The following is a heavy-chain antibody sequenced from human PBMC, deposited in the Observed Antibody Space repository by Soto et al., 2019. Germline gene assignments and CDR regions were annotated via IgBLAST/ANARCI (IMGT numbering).Heavy chain of an antibody. CDR1: EFTFSSYA. V-gene: IGHV3-23*01. D-gene: IGHD5-12*01. J-gene: IGHJ4*02. CDR2: ISGSGGST. CDR3: AKDRYSGYDYVLTPGPFDY. Sequence: PGGSLRLSCAASEFTFSSYAMSWVRQAPGKGLEWVSAISGSGGSTYYADSVKGRFTISRDNSKNTLYLQMNSLRAEDTAVYYCAKDRYSGYDYVLTPGPFDYWGQGTLVTVSS.